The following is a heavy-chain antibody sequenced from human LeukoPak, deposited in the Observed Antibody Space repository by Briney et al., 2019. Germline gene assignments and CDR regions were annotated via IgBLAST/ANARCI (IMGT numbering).Heavy chain of an antibody. V-gene: IGHV1-2*04. CDR3: ARGSGSYFVYFDY. CDR2: INPNSGGT. CDR1: GYTFAGYY. Sequence: GASGKVSCKASGYTFAGYYMHWVRQAPGQGLEWMGWINPNSGGTNYAQKFQGWVTMTRDTSISTAYMELSRLRSDDTAVYYCARGSGSYFVYFDYWGQGTLVTVSS. D-gene: IGHD1-26*01. J-gene: IGHJ4*02.